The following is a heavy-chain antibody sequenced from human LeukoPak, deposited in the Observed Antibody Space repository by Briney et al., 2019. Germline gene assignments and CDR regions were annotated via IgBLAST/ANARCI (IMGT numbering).Heavy chain of an antibody. J-gene: IGHJ6*03. CDR2: LRPEDGRT. CDR3: ASSSIAASYYYYYDMYV. Sequence: GASVTVSCKASGYIRTEYYMKWVRQAPGQGLEWMGWLRPEDGRTNYAQKFQGRLTLTSSTTINTAYMVLSSLRAEDTAVYYCASSSIAASYYYYYDMYVWGKGTTVTVSS. CDR1: GYIRTEYY. D-gene: IGHD6-6*01. V-gene: IGHV1-2*02.